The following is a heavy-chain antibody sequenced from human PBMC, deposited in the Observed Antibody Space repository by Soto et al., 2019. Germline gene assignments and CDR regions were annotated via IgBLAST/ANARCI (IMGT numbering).Heavy chain of an antibody. V-gene: IGHV2-5*02. CDR3: AHRVLVVVNRTPVWFDP. J-gene: IGHJ5*02. D-gene: IGHD3-22*01. CDR1: GFSLSTSGVG. Sequence: QITLKESGPTLVKPTQTLTLTCTFSGFSLSTSGVGVGWIRQPPGKALEWLALIYWDDDKRYSPSLKSRLTITQETSKNQVVLTMTNMDPVDTATYYCAHRVLVVVNRTPVWFDPWGQGTLVTVSS. CDR2: IYWDDDK.